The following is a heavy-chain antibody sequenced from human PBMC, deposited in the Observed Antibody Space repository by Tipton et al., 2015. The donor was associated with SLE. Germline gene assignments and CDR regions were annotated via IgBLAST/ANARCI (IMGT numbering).Heavy chain of an antibody. D-gene: IGHD6-13*01. Sequence: SLRLSCAASGFTFSSYAMHWVRQAPGKGLEWVAVISYDGSNKYYADSVKGRFTISRDNSKNTLYLQMISLRAEDTAVYYCASSSWFYYYYYMDVWGKGTTVTVSS. CDR1: GFTFSSYA. J-gene: IGHJ6*03. CDR2: ISYDGSNK. CDR3: ASSSWFYYYYYMDV. V-gene: IGHV3-30*04.